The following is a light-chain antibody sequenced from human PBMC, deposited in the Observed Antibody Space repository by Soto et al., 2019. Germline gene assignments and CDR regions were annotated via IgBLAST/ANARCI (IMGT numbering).Light chain of an antibody. V-gene: IGKV1-5*03. J-gene: IGKJ1*01. CDR2: KAS. CDR3: QQYNSYS. Sequence: SPMTQAPSTRSASLVDKVTITGRASQSISSWLAWYQQKPGKAPTLLIYKASSLESGVPSRFSGSGSGTEFTLTISSLQPDDFATYYCQQYNSYSFGQGPKVDIK. CDR1: QSISSW.